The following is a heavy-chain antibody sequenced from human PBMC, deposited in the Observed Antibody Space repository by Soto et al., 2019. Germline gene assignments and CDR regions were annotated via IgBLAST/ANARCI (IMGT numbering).Heavy chain of an antibody. CDR3: ARARSIAAAGISWFDP. CDR1: GFTFSSYW. Sequence: EVPLVESGGGLVQPGGSLRLSCAASGFTFSSYWMHWVRQAPGKGLVWVSRINSDGSSTSYAESVKGRFTISRDNARNTLYLQMNSLRAEDRAVYYCARARSIAAAGISWFDPWGEGTLVTVSS. CDR2: INSDGSST. V-gene: IGHV3-74*01. D-gene: IGHD6-13*01. J-gene: IGHJ5*02.